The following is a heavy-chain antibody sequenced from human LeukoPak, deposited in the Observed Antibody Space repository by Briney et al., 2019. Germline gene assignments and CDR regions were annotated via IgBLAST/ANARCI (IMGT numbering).Heavy chain of an antibody. J-gene: IGHJ6*02. D-gene: IGHD3-10*01. CDR2: ISGSGDST. Sequence: GGSLRLSCAASGFTFSSYAMNWVRQTQGKGLEWSSVISGSGDSTHYADSVKGRFTISRDNSKNTLFLQMNSLRAEDTAVYYCAKDRVGKTYYYGMDVWGQGTTVTVSS. V-gene: IGHV3-23*01. CDR1: GFTFSSYA. CDR3: AKDRVGKTYYYGMDV.